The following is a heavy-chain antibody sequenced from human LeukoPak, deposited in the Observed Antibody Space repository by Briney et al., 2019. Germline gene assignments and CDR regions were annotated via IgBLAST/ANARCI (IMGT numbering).Heavy chain of an antibody. CDR1: GFTFSSYG. V-gene: IGHV3-23*01. D-gene: IGHD3-16*01. CDR2: ISGSGGST. Sequence: GTLRLSCAASGFTFSSYGMSWVRQAPGKGLEWVSAISGSGGSTYYADSVKGRFTISRDNSKNTLYLQMNSLRAEDTAVYYCTKDRGTWHDYWGQGTLVTVSS. CDR3: TKDRGTWHDY. J-gene: IGHJ4*02.